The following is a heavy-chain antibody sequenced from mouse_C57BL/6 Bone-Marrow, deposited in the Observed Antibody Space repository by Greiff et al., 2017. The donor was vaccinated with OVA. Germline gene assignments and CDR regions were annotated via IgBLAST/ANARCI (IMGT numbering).Heavy chain of an antibody. V-gene: IGHV1-15*01. CDR1: GYTFTDYE. CDR2: IDPETGGT. Sequence: QVQLKESGAELVRPGASVTLSCKASGYTFTDYEMHWVKQTPVHGLEWIGAIDPETGGTAYNQKFKGKAILTADKSSSTAYMELRSLTSEDSAVYYCTRYYYGSSYDAMDYWGQGTSVTVSS. CDR3: TRYYYGSSYDAMDY. J-gene: IGHJ4*01. D-gene: IGHD1-1*01.